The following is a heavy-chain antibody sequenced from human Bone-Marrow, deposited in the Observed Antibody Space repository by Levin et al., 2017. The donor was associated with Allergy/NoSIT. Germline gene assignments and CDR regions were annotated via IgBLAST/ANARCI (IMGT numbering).Heavy chain of an antibody. V-gene: IGHV4-59*01. D-gene: IGHD1-14*01. J-gene: IGHJ1*01. CDR2: IYYSGST. Sequence: SQTLSLTCTVSGGSISSYYWSWIRQPPGKGLEWIGYIYYSGSTNYNPSLKSRVTISVDTSKNQFSLKLSSVTAADTAVYYCARGTSVATTEEYFQHWGQGTLVTVSS. CDR1: GGSISSYY. CDR3: ARGTSVATTEEYFQH.